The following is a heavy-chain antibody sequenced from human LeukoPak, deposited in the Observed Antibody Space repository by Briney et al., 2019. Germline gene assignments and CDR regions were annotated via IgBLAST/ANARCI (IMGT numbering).Heavy chain of an antibody. CDR3: ARASTGFGGYNTIDY. J-gene: IGHJ4*02. V-gene: IGHV4-59*01. D-gene: IGHD3-10*01. Sequence: SETLSLTCTVSGGSISSYYWSWIRQPPGKGLEWIGYIYYSGSTNYNPSLKSRVTISVDTSKNQFSLKLSSVTAADTAVYYCARASTGFGGYNTIDYWGQGTLVTVSS. CDR1: GGSISSYY. CDR2: IYYSGST.